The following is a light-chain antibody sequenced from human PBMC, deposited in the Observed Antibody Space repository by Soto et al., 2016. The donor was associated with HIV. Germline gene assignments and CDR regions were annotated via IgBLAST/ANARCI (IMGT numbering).Light chain of an antibody. CDR3: QVWDSSSDHWV. Sequence: SYELTRPLPASVALGQTARITCGGINIGSKSVHWYQQKPGQAPVLVLFDDAERPSGIPERFSGSNSGHTATLTISRVEAGDEADYYCQVWDSSSDHWVFGGGTKLTVL. CDR2: DDA. CDR1: NIGSKS. V-gene: IGLV3-21*02. J-gene: IGLJ3*02.